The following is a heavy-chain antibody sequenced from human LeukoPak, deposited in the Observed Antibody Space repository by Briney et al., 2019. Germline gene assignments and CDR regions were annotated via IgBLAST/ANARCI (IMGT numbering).Heavy chain of an antibody. V-gene: IGHV3-23*01. CDR1: EFPFSIYA. D-gene: IGHD1-14*01. Sequence: GGSLRLSCEVSEFPFSIYAMAWIRQAPGQGLEWVSAIDATGSDKYYTDSVKGRFTISRDNSKNTVYLQMNSLRVEDTAVYYCADYRKPQGLDYWGQGTLVTVSS. J-gene: IGHJ4*02. CDR3: ADYRKPQGLDY. CDR2: IDATGSDK.